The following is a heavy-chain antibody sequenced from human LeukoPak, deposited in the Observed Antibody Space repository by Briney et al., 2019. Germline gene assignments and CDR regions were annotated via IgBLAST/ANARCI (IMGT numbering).Heavy chain of an antibody. Sequence: RASVKVSCKASGGTFSSYAISWVRQAPGQGLEWMGGIIPIFGTANYAQKFQGRVTITADESTSTAYMELSSLRSEDTAVYYCARGVMATITFDNWFDPWGQGTLVTVSS. CDR1: GGTFSSYA. V-gene: IGHV1-69*13. CDR2: IIPIFGTA. J-gene: IGHJ5*02. CDR3: ARGVMATITFDNWFDP. D-gene: IGHD5-24*01.